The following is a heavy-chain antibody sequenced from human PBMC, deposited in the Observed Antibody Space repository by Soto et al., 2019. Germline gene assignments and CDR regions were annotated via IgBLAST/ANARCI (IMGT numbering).Heavy chain of an antibody. V-gene: IGHV3-21*01. D-gene: IGHD6-13*01. CDR2: ISSSSSYI. CDR1: GFTFSSYS. CDR3: ARGGPLVPGDY. J-gene: IGHJ4*02. Sequence: EVQLVESGGGLVKPGGSLRLSCAASGFTFSSYSMNWVRQAPGKGLEWVSSISSSSSYIYYADSVKGRFTISRDNAKTSLYLPMTSLRAEDTAVYFWARGGPLVPGDYWGQGTLVAVSS.